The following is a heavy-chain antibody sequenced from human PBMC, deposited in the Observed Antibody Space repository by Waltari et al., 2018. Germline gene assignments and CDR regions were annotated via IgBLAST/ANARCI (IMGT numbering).Heavy chain of an antibody. Sequence: QVQLQESGPGLVKPSETLSLTCTVSGGSISSSSWRWIRQPAGKGLEWIGRIYTSGSTNYNPSLKSRVTMSVDTSKNQFSLKLSSVTAADTAVYYCARGGSSWYGDAFDIWGQGTMVTVSS. CDR2: IYTSGST. CDR3: ARGGSSWYGDAFDI. CDR1: GGSISSSS. V-gene: IGHV4-4*07. J-gene: IGHJ3*02. D-gene: IGHD6-13*01.